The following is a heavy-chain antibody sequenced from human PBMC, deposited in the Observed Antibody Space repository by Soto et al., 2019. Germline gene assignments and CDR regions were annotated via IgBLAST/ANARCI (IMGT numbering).Heavy chain of an antibody. Sequence: PGGSLRLSCAASGFTFSNYAMSWVRQAPGKGLEWVSSIRGSGGSTQYADSVKGRFTISRDNSKNTLYLQMNSLRAEDTAVYYCAKGRSYYYYYGVDVWGQGTTVTVSS. CDR3: AKGRSYYYYYGVDV. CDR1: GFTFSNYA. J-gene: IGHJ6*02. V-gene: IGHV3-23*01. CDR2: IRGSGGST.